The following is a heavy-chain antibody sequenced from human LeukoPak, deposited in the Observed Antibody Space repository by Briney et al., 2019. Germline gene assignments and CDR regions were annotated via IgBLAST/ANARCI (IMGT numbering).Heavy chain of an antibody. J-gene: IGHJ4*02. CDR1: GGSFSGYY. CDR3: ARVGRGSGFYY. D-gene: IGHD3-22*01. Sequence: PSETLSLTCAVYGGSFSGYYWSWIRQPPGKGLEWIGEINHSGSTNYNPSLKSRVTISVDTSKNQFSPKLSSVTAADTAVYYCARVGRGSGFYYWGQGALVTVSS. CDR2: INHSGST. V-gene: IGHV4-34*01.